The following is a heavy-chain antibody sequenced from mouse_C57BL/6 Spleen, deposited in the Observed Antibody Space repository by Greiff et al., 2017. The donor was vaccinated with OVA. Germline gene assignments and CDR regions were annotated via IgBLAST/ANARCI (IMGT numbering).Heavy chain of an antibody. CDR2: IDPGNGDT. D-gene: IGHD2-3*01. CDR1: GFNIKDDY. J-gene: IGHJ1*03. V-gene: IGHV14-4*01. CDR3: TSDGYYVHFDV. Sequence: EVQLQESGAELVRPGASVKLSCTASGFNIKDDYMHWVKQRPEQGLEWIGWIDPGNGDTEYASKFQGKATITADTSSNTAYLQLSSLTSEDTAVYYCTSDGYYVHFDVWGTGTTVTVSS.